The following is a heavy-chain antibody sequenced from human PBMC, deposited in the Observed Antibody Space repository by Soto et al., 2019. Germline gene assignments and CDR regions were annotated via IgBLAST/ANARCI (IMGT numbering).Heavy chain of an antibody. D-gene: IGHD1-1*01. V-gene: IGHV4-4*07. Sequence: LETLSLTCTVSGASISGFYWSWIRKSAGKGLEWIGRIYATGTTDYNPSLKSRVMMSVDTSKKQFSLKLRSVTAADTAVYYCVRDGTKTLRDWFDPWGQGISVTVSS. CDR3: VRDGTKTLRDWFDP. J-gene: IGHJ5*02. CDR2: IYATGTT. CDR1: GASISGFY.